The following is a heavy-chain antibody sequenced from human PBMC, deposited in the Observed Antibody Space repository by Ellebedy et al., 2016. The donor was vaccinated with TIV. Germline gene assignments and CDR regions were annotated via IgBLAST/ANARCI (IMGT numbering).Heavy chain of an antibody. CDR1: DKSFSGNY. D-gene: IGHD6-19*01. CDR3: ARALSRGWYLFDY. J-gene: IGHJ4*02. CDR2: VRLGGAT. Sequence: SETLSLXXVVSDKSFSGNYWSWIRQSPGKGLEWIGEVRLGGATNYNPSLKSRVTISVDTTKNQWSLRLRSVTAADTAVYFCARALSRGWYLFDYWGQGILVSVSS. V-gene: IGHV4-34*01.